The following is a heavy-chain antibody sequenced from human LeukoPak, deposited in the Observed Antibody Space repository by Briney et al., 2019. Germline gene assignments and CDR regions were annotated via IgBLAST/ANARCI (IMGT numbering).Heavy chain of an antibody. CDR2: ISYDGINK. J-gene: IGHJ4*02. V-gene: IGHV3-30*03. D-gene: IGHD6-13*01. CDR1: GFTFSNVW. CDR3: ARRRNPGREAAGLDY. Sequence: GGSLRLSCAASGFTFSNVWMTWVRQAPGKGLEWVSVISYDGINKFYADSVRGRFTISRDNFQNTLYLQMDSLRAEDTALYYCARRRNPGREAAGLDYWGQGTLATVSS.